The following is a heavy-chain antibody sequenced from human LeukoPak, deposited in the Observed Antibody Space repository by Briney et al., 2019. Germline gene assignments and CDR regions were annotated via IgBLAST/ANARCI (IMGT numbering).Heavy chain of an antibody. CDR3: AKARPAIAARVGYYYYGMDV. D-gene: IGHD6-6*01. CDR1: GFTFNKYA. CDR2: INSDGGST. J-gene: IGHJ6*02. V-gene: IGHV3-64*04. Sequence: GGSLRLSCSASGFTFNKYALHWVRQAPGKGLEYVSGINSDGGSTYYADSVKGRFTISRDNSKNTLYLQMNSLRAEDTAVYYCAKARPAIAARVGYYYYGMDVWGQGTTVTVSS.